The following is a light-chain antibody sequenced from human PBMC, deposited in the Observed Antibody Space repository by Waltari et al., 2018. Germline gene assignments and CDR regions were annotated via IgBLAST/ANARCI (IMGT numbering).Light chain of an antibody. CDR3: CSYAGNYVWV. CDR2: DVS. V-gene: IGLV2-23*02. J-gene: IGLJ3*02. Sequence: QSALTQPAAVSGSPGQPVTISCTGASSEIGRYDIVSWYQQHPGNAPKLVISDVSKRPSGVSDRFSGSKSGDTASLTISGLQFEDEADYYCCSYAGNYVWVFGGGTRLTVL. CDR1: SSEIGRYDI.